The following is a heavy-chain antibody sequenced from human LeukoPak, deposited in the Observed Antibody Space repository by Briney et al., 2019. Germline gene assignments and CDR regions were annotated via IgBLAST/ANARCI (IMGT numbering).Heavy chain of an antibody. V-gene: IGHV3-48*03. Sequence: TGGSLRLSCAASGFTFSPYEMNWVRQAPGKGLEWVSYISSSGSTIYYADSVKGRFTISRDNAKNSLYLQMNSLRDEDTAVYYCARDAYDTSAYYYFDYWGQGTLVTVSS. CDR3: ARDAYDTSAYYYFDY. CDR1: GFTFSPYE. J-gene: IGHJ4*02. D-gene: IGHD3-22*01. CDR2: ISSSGSTI.